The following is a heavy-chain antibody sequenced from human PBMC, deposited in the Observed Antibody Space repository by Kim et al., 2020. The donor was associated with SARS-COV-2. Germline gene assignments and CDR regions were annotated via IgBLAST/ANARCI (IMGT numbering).Heavy chain of an antibody. V-gene: IGHV3-21*04. CDR2: ISSSSSYI. J-gene: IGHJ3*02. CDR1: GFTFSSYS. CDR3: ARDYDILTGYYAFVI. D-gene: IGHD3-9*01. Sequence: GGSLRLSCAASGFTFSSYSMNWVRQAPGKGLEWVSSISSSSSYIYYADSVKGRFTISRDNAKNSLYLQMNSLRAEDTAVYYCARDYDILTGYYAFVIWGQGTMVTVSS.